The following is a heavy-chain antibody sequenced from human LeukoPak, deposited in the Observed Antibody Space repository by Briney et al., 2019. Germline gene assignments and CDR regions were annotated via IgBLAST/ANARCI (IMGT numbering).Heavy chain of an antibody. CDR1: GGSFSGYY. Sequence: SETLSLTCAVYGGSFSGYYWSWIRQPPGKGLEWIGEINHSGSTNYNPSLKSRVTISVDTSKNQFSLKLSSVTAADTAVYYCAIGTRGFYYYYMGVWGKGTTVTVSS. J-gene: IGHJ6*03. CDR3: AIGTRGFYYYYMGV. D-gene: IGHD1-14*01. V-gene: IGHV4-34*01. CDR2: INHSGST.